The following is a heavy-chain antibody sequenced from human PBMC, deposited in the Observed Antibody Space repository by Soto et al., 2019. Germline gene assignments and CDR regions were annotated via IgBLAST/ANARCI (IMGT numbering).Heavy chain of an antibody. CDR1: GGSISGYY. CDR2: IYSGNT. D-gene: IGHD3-16*01. CDR3: GRISSHCDYAY. Sequence: QVQLQESGPGVVKPSETLSLTCTISGGSISGYYWTWIRQSPGKGLEYIGYIYSGNTNYNPSLTGRVTISVDTSKNQFSLKLSSVTAADTAVYYCGRISSHCDYAYWGQGTLVTVSS. J-gene: IGHJ4*02. V-gene: IGHV4-59*08.